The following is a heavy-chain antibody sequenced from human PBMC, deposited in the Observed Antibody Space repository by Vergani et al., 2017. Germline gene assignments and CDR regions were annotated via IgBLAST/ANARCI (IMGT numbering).Heavy chain of an antibody. V-gene: IGHV3-21*01. J-gene: IGHJ4*02. CDR1: GFTFSSYS. Sequence: EVQLVESGGGLVKPGGSLRLSCAASGFTFSSYSMNWVRQAPGKGLEWVSSISSSSRYIYYADSVKGRFTISRDNAKNSLYLQMNSLRAEDTAVYYCARDLFYYDSSGYYSGFVDYWGQGTLVTVSS. CDR2: ISSSSRYI. D-gene: IGHD3-22*01. CDR3: ARDLFYYDSSGYYSGFVDY.